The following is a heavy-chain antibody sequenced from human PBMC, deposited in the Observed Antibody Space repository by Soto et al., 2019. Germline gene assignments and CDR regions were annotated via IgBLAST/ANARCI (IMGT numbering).Heavy chain of an antibody. CDR2: ISGSGGST. J-gene: IGHJ4*02. Sequence: PGGSLRLSFAASGFTFSSYAMSWVRQAPGKGLEWVSAISGSGGSTYYADSVKGRFTISRDNSKNTLYLQMNSLRAEDTAVYYCAKGTEKKYGYNRSFDYWGQGTLVTVSS. V-gene: IGHV3-23*01. CDR3: AKGTEKKYGYNRSFDY. D-gene: IGHD5-12*01. CDR1: GFTFSSYA.